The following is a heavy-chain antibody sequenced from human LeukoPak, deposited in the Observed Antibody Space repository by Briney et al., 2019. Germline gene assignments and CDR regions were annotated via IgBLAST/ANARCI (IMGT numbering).Heavy chain of an antibody. V-gene: IGHV1-69*05. CDR1: GGTFSSYA. CDR2: IIPIFGTA. D-gene: IGHD6-13*01. Sequence: SVKVSCKASGGTFSSYAISWVRQAPGQGLEWVGRIIPIFGTANYAQKFQGRVTITTDESTSTAYMELSSLRSEDTAVYYCARDSIAAAVHARFLDYWGQGTLVTVSS. J-gene: IGHJ4*02. CDR3: ARDSIAAAVHARFLDY.